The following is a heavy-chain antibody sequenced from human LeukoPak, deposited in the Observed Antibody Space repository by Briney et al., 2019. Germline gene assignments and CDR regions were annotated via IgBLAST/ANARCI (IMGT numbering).Heavy chain of an antibody. J-gene: IGHJ3*02. Sequence: ASVKVSCKASGYTFTGYYMHWVRQAPGQGLEWMGWINPNSGGTNYAQKFQGWVTMTRDTSISTAYMELSRLRSDDTAVYYCARGSIAARGRAFDIWGQGTMVTVSS. CDR2: INPNSGGT. CDR3: ARGSIAARGRAFDI. CDR1: GYTFTGYY. V-gene: IGHV1-2*04. D-gene: IGHD6-6*01.